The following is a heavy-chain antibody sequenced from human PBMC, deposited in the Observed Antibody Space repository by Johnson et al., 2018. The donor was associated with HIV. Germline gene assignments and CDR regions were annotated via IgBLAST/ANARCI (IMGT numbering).Heavy chain of an antibody. D-gene: IGHD1-26*01. V-gene: IGHV3-30*03. CDR3: ARGSLSGSPDI. J-gene: IGHJ3*02. CDR2: ISFDGNLK. CDR1: GLSFSNFG. Sequence: QVQLVESGGGVVQPGKSLTLSCVGSGLSFSNFGIHWVRQAPGKGPEWVAVISFDGNLKKYADSVKGRFTISRDNSKNTLYLQMNSRRAEDTAVYYCARGSLSGSPDIWGQGTLVTVSS.